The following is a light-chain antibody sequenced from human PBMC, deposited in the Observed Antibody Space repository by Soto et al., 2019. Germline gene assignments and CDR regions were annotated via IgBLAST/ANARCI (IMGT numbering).Light chain of an antibody. CDR1: QYITIY. Sequence: EIVLTPSPATLSLSPGEGATLSCRASQYITIYLAWYQQKPGQAPRLLIYDASNRATGIPARFSGSGSGTDFTLTISSLEPDDFAVYYCQHRADWPITFGQGTRLEIK. J-gene: IGKJ5*01. V-gene: IGKV3-11*01. CDR2: DAS. CDR3: QHRADWPIT.